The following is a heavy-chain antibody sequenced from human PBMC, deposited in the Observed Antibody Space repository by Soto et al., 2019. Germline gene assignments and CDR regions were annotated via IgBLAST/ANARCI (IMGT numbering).Heavy chain of an antibody. V-gene: IGHV4-30-4*02. D-gene: IGHD4-4*01. J-gene: IGHJ5*02. CDR1: GGSISSGDYY. Sequence: PTNTLSLTCTVSGGSISSGDYYWSWIRQPPGKGLEWIGYIYYSGSTYYNPSLKSRVTISVDTSKNQFSLKLSSVTAADTAVYYCARDGYYSNYYWFDPWGQGTLVTVSS. CDR2: IYYSGST. CDR3: ARDGYYSNYYWFDP.